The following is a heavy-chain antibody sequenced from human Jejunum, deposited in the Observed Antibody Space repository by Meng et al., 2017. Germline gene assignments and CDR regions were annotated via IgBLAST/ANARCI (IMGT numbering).Heavy chain of an antibody. CDR1: GFTFSSYW. CDR2: IYTTT. V-gene: IGHV3-74*01. Sequence: GESLKISCAVSGFTFSSYWMHWVRQAPGQGLVWVSRIYTTTTYADSVKGRFTISRDTDKNTLFLQMNSLRAEDTAVYYCVRGASGYGNFDSWGQGTLVTVSS. CDR3: VRGASGYGNFDS. J-gene: IGHJ4*02. D-gene: IGHD5-12*01.